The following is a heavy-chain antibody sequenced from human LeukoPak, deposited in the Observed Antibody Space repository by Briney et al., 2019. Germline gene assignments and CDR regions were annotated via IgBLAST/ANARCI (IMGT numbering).Heavy chain of an antibody. J-gene: IGHJ5*02. Sequence: GGSLRLSCAASGFTFSSYEMNWVRQAPGKGLEWVSYISSSGSTIYYADSVKGRFTISRDNAKNSLYLQMNSLRAEDTAVYYCAREGGDYGWFDPWGQGTLVTVSS. CDR3: AREGGDYGWFDP. CDR2: ISSSGSTI. CDR1: GFTFSSYE. D-gene: IGHD4-17*01. V-gene: IGHV3-48*03.